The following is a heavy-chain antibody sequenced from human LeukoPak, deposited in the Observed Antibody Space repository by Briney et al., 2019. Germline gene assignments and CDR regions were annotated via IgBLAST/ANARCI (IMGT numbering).Heavy chain of an antibody. D-gene: IGHD2-2*01. Sequence: GGSLRLSCAASGFTFSSYSMHWVRQAPGKGLEWLAVISYDGSLTYYADSVKGRFTISRGNSKNTLYLQMNSLRAEDTAAYYCARGICSRTSCSDGFGMDVWGQGSTVTVSS. CDR2: ISYDGSLT. CDR1: GFTFSSYS. J-gene: IGHJ6*02. V-gene: IGHV3-30*04. CDR3: ARGICSRTSCSDGFGMDV.